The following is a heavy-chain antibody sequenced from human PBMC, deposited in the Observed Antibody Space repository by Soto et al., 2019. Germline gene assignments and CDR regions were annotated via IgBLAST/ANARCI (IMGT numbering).Heavy chain of an antibody. CDR2: IYHSGST. Sequence: PSETRSLTWAVSGGSISRSNWWSFFRQPPGKGLEWIGEIYHSGSTNYNPSLKSRVTISVDKSKNQFSLKLSSVTAADTAVYYCARGVVVAATVGNWFDPWGQGTLVTVSS. D-gene: IGHD2-15*01. J-gene: IGHJ5*02. CDR1: GGSISRSNW. V-gene: IGHV4-4*02. CDR3: ARGVVVAATVGNWFDP.